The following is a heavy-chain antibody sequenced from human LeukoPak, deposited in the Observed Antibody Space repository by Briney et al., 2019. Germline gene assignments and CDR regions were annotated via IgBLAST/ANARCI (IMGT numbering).Heavy chain of an antibody. Sequence: GSLTLSCTASGCTISNYCMSWVRQAPGKGLEWMANIKQVEGTKYYVDSVKGRFTISRDNAKNSLYLQMDSLRAEDTAVYYCARLRPYSSTWYAYYGMDVWGQGATVTVSS. D-gene: IGHD6-13*01. V-gene: IGHV3-7*04. CDR2: IKQVEGTK. J-gene: IGHJ6*02. CDR3: ARLRPYSSTWYAYYGMDV. CDR1: GCTISNYC.